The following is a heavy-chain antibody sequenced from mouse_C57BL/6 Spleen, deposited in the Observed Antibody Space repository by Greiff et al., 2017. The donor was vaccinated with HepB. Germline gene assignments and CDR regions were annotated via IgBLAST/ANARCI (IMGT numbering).Heavy chain of an antibody. J-gene: IGHJ1*03. CDR3: ARDYYGSPDV. Sequence: ESGPGLVKPSQSLSLTCSVTGYSITSGYYWNWIRQFPGNKLEWMGYISYDGSNNYNPSLKNRISITRDTSKNQFFLKLNSVTTEDTATYFCARDYYGSPDVWGTGTTVTVSS. D-gene: IGHD1-1*01. V-gene: IGHV3-6*01. CDR1: GYSITSGYY. CDR2: ISYDGSN.